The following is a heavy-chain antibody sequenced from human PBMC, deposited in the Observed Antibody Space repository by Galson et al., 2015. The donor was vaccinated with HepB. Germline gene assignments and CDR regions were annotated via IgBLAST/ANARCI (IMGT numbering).Heavy chain of an antibody. CDR2: IYNGDRT. CDR3: GRDLPGTKAGMVF. CDR1: GFTVRGNY. J-gene: IGHJ4*02. D-gene: IGHD6-13*01. Sequence: SLRLSCAASGFTVRGNYMTWVRQAPGKGLEWVSVIYNGDRTYYADSVRGRFTISRDISKNTASLQMNSLRVEDTAGYYCGRDLPGTKAGMVFWGQGTLVTVSS. V-gene: IGHV3-53*01.